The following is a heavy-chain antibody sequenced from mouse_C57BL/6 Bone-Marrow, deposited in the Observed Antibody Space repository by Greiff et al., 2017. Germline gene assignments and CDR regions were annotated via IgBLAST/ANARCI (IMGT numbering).Heavy chain of an antibody. D-gene: IGHD2-4*01. CDR2: IDPSDSET. V-gene: IGHV1-52*01. Sequence: QVQLKQPGAELVRPGSSVKLSCKASGYTFTSYWMHWVKQRPIQGLEWIGNIDPSDSETHYNQKFKDKATLTVDKSSSTAYLQLSSLTSEDSAVXYCARSPYEYDWYSDVWGTETTGTVSS. CDR3: ARSPYEYDWYSDV. CDR1: GYTFTSYW. J-gene: IGHJ1*03.